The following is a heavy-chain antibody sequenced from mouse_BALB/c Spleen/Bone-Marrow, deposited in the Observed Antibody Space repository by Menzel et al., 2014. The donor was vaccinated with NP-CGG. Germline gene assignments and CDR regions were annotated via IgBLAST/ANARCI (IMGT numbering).Heavy chain of an antibody. CDR1: GYTFTDYN. CDR3: ARFYYYGSSYWYFDV. Sequence: VQLQQSGPELVEPGASVKIPCKASGYTFTDYNMDWVKQSHGKSLEWIGDINPNNGGTIYNQKFKGKATLTVDKSSSTAYMELRSLTSEDTAVYHCARFYYYGSSYWYFDVWGAGTTVTVSS. CDR2: INPNNGGT. V-gene: IGHV1-18*01. J-gene: IGHJ1*01. D-gene: IGHD1-1*01.